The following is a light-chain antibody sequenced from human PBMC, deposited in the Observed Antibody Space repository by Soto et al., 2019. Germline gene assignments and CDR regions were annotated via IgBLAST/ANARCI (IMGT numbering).Light chain of an antibody. CDR2: DVS. J-gene: IGKJ2*01. CDR1: QSVRGSS. CDR3: QQYGTSPGT. V-gene: IGKV3-20*01. Sequence: EIGLTQSPGTLSLSPGDRATLSCRASQSVRGSSLAWYQQKPGQAPRLVIYDVSSRATGIPDRFSGSGSGTDFTLTISRLEPEDFAIYCCQQYGTSPGTFGRGTKLEIK.